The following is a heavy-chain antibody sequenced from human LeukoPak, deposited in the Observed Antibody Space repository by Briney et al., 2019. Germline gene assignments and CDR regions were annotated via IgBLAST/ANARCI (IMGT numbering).Heavy chain of an antibody. CDR1: GFTFSSYA. CDR3: ATIVGARVAVENAFDI. J-gene: IGHJ3*02. Sequence: GGSLRLSCAASGFTFSSYAMSWVRQAPGKGLEWVSAISGSGGSTYYADSVKGRFTISRDNSKNTLYLQMNSLRAEDTAVYYCATIVGARVAVENAFDIWGQGTMVTVSS. V-gene: IGHV3-23*01. CDR2: ISGSGGST. D-gene: IGHD1-26*01.